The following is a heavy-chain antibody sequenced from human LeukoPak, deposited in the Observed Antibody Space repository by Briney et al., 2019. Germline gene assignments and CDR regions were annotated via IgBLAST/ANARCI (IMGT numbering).Heavy chain of an antibody. CDR1: GGSISSSSYY. D-gene: IGHD2-21*02. CDR3: ARSLLLFRLHVDI. J-gene: IGHJ3*02. CDR2: IYYSGNT. V-gene: IGHV4-39*07. Sequence: PSETLSLTCTVSGGSISSSSYYWGWIRQPPGKGLEWIGSIYYSGNTYYNPSLKSRVTISLDTSKNQFSLKLSSVTAADAAVYYCARSLLLFRLHVDIWGPGTMVTVSS.